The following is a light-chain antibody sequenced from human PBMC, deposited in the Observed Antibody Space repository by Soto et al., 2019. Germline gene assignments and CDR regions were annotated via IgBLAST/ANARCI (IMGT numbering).Light chain of an antibody. CDR2: GAS. Sequence: EIVMTQSPATLSVSLGERATLSCRASQSISSNLAWYQQKPGQAPRLLIYGASTRATGISARFSGSGSGTEFTLTISSLQSEDFAVYYCQQYNNWPLFTFGPGTKVDIK. CDR3: QQYNNWPLFT. CDR1: QSISSN. J-gene: IGKJ3*01. V-gene: IGKV3-15*01.